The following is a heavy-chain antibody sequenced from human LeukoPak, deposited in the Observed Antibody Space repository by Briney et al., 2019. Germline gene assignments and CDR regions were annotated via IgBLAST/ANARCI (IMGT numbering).Heavy chain of an antibody. Sequence: ASVKVSCKASGYTFTSYDINWVRQATGQGLEWMGWMNPNSGNTGYAQKFQGRVTMTRNTSISTAYMELSSLRSEDTAVYYCARGGEGRYFDWLPYYYYYMDVWGKGTTVTISS. CDR3: ARGGEGRYFDWLPYYYYYMDV. J-gene: IGHJ6*03. V-gene: IGHV1-8*01. CDR2: MNPNSGNT. D-gene: IGHD3-9*01. CDR1: GYTFTSYD.